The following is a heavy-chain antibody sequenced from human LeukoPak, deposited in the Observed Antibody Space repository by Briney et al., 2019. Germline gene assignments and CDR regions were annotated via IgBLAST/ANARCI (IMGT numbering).Heavy chain of an antibody. CDR3: ARGPQASYYYDSSGIYYMDV. CDR1: GFTFSSYW. J-gene: IGHJ6*03. V-gene: IGHV3-7*01. CDR2: IKQVGSEK. D-gene: IGHD3-22*01. Sequence: GGSLRLSCAASGFTFSSYWMSWVRQAPGKGLEWVANIKQVGSEKYYVDSVKGRFTISRDNAKNPLYLQMNSLRAEDTAVYYCARGPQASYYYDSSGIYYMDVWGKGTTVTVSS.